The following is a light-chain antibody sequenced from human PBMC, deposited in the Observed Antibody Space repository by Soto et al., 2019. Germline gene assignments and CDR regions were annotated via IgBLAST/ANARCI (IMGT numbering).Light chain of an antibody. J-gene: IGKJ5*01. CDR1: QSVSSY. V-gene: IGKV3-11*01. CDR3: QQRSNWPPIT. Sequence: EIVLTQSPATLSVSPWGRATLSCRARQSVSSYLAWYQQRPGQAPRLLIYDASNRATGIPARFSGSGSGTDFTLTISSLEPEDFAVYYCQQRSNWPPITFGQGTRLEIK. CDR2: DAS.